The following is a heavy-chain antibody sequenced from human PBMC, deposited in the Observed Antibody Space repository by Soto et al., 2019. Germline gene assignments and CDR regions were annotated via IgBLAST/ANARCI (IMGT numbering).Heavy chain of an antibody. D-gene: IGHD3-22*01. CDR3: AKDHSDSSGYYPDY. CDR2: ISYDGSNK. Sequence: GGSLRLSCAASGLPFSSYGMHWVRQAPGKELEWVAVISYDGSNKYYADTVKCRFTISRDNSKNTLYLQMNRLRAEDTVVYYCAKDHSDSSGYYPDYWGQGTLVTVSS. CDR1: GLPFSSYG. V-gene: IGHV3-30*18. J-gene: IGHJ4*02.